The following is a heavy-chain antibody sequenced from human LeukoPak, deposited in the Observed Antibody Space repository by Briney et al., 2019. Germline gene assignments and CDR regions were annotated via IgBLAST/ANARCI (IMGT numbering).Heavy chain of an antibody. J-gene: IGHJ3*02. CDR1: GGSISSSSYY. CDR2: IYYSGST. V-gene: IGHV4-39*01. CDR3: ARVRTGMSPMAFDI. Sequence: SETLSLTCTVSGGSISSSSYYWGWIRQPPGKGLEWIGSIYYSGSTYYNPSLKSRVTISVDTSKNQFSLKLSSVTAADTAVYYCARVRTGMSPMAFDIWGQGTMVTVSS. D-gene: IGHD3-10*01.